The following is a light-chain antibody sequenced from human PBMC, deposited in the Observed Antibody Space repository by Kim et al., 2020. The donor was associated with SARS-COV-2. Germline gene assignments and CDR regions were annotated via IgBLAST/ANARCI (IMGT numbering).Light chain of an antibody. CDR1: SIGSKS. V-gene: IGLV3-21*04. Sequence: PGKTAWITCGGNSIGSKSVHWYQQKPGQAPVLVINYDSDRPSGIPERFSGSNSGNTATLTISRVEAGDEADYYCQVWDSSSDHRVVFGGGTQLTVL. J-gene: IGLJ2*01. CDR2: YDS. CDR3: QVWDSSSDHRVV.